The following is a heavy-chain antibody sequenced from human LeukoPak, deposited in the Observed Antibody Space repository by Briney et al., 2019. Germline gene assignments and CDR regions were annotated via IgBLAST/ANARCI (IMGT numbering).Heavy chain of an antibody. CDR2: ISSRSSYI. Sequence: SGGSLRLSCAASGFTFSSYSMNWVRQAPGKGLEWVSSISSRSSYIYYADSAKGRFTISRDNAKNSLYLQMNSLRAEDTAVYYCARDRGDYDFWSGYFPNNWFDPWGQGTLVTVSS. V-gene: IGHV3-21*01. CDR1: GFTFSSYS. J-gene: IGHJ5*02. D-gene: IGHD3-3*01. CDR3: ARDRGDYDFWSGYFPNNWFDP.